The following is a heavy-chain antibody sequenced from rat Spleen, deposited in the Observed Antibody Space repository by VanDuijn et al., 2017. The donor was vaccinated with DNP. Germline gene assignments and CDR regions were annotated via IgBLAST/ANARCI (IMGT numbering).Heavy chain of an antibody. V-gene: IGHV5S13*01. CDR2: ISLSGGNT. Sequence: EVQLVESGGGLVQPGRSLKLSCATSGFTYSNYVMAWVRQGPTKGLEWVASISLSGGNTFYRDSVKGRFTISRDNAKNTLYLQMDSLRSEDTATYYCAKVYDGFAYWGQGTLVTVSS. J-gene: IGHJ3*01. D-gene: IGHD1-12*01. CDR1: GFTYSNYV. CDR3: AKVYDGFAY.